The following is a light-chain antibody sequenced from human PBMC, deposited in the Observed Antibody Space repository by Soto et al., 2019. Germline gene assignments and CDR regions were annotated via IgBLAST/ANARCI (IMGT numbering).Light chain of an antibody. V-gene: IGLV2-14*01. CDR2: EVS. CDR1: SSDVGGYNY. CDR3: SSSTSSSTLV. J-gene: IGLJ1*01. Sequence: QSALSQPASGSGSPGQSITSSCTGTSSDVGGYNYVSWYQQHPGKAPKLMIYEVSNRPSGVSNRFSGSKSGNTASLTISGLQAEDEADYYCSSSTSSSTLVFGTGTKVTVL.